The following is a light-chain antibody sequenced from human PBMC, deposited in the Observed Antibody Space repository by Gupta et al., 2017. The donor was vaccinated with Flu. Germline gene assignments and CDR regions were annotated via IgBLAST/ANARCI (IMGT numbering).Light chain of an antibody. CDR3: ASYAGRNNLV. V-gene: IGLV2-8*01. J-gene: IGLJ2*01. Sequence: QSALTQPPSASGSPGQSVTISCTGTSSDVGGHNYVSWYQPHPGKAPKLMIYEVTERPSGVPDRFSGSKSGNTASLTVSGLQVEDEADYYCASYAGRNNLVFGGGTKLTVL. CDR1: SSDVGGHNY. CDR2: EVT.